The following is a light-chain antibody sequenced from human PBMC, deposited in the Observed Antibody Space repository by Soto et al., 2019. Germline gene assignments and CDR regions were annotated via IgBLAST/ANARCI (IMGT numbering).Light chain of an antibody. CDR3: VAWDDSLNGYV. CDR1: SSNIGSNT. V-gene: IGLV1-44*01. J-gene: IGLJ1*01. Sequence: QSVLTQPPSASGSPGQSGTISCSGISSNIGSNTVNWYQHLPGTAPKLLIYTNNQRPSGVPDRFSGSKSGTSASLAISGLQSGDEADYCCVAWDDSLNGYVFGPGTKVTVL. CDR2: TNN.